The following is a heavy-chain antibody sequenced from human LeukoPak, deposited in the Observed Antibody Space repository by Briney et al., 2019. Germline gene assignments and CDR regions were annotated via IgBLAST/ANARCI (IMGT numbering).Heavy chain of an antibody. CDR1: GFTFSSYS. CDR2: ISSSSSYI. V-gene: IGHV3-21*01. J-gene: IGHJ4*02. Sequence: PGGSLRLFCAASGFTFSSYSMNWVRQAPGKGLEWVSSISSSSSYIYYADSVKGRFTISRDNAKNSLYLQMNSLRAEDTAVYYCARDRREWSGSNLGLYWGQGTLVTVSS. CDR3: ARDRREWSGSNLGLY. D-gene: IGHD1-26*01.